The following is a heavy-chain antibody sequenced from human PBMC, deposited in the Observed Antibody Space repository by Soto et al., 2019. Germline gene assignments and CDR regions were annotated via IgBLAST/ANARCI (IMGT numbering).Heavy chain of an antibody. CDR3: AKRRGAGGHFDY. J-gene: IGHJ4*02. CDR1: GFTFSSYA. CDR2: VSIGGST. D-gene: IGHD2-15*01. V-gene: IGHV3-23*01. Sequence: GGSLRLSCAASGFTFSSYAMGWVRQGPGKGLEWVAVVSIGGSTHYADSVRGRFTISRDNSKNTLSLQMNSLTAEDTAVYFCAKRRGAGGHFDYWGQGALVTVSS.